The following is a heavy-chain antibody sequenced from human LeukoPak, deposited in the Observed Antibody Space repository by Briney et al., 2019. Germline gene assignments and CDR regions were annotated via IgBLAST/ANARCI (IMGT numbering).Heavy chain of an antibody. CDR3: ARAPRGFCSGGSCFDF. D-gene: IGHD2-15*01. V-gene: IGHV1-2*02. CDR2: IDPNSGGS. J-gene: IGHJ4*02. Sequence: SVKVSCKASGYTFTGYYMHWVRQAPGQGLEWMGWIDPNSGGSNSAQKFQGRVTITRDTSISTAYMELSRLKSDDTAVYYCARAPRGFCSGGSCFDFWGQGTLVTVSS. CDR1: GYTFTGYY.